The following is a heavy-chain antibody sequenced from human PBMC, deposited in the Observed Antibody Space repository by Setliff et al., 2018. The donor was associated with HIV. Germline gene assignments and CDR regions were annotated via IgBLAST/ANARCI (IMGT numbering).Heavy chain of an antibody. CDR3: ARRRCSAASCPDNSWNWLDP. CDR2: IYYGST. J-gene: IGHJ5*02. D-gene: IGHD2-15*01. Sequence: PSETLSLTCTVSGDSISSYYWNWIRRPPGKALEWIGYIYYGSTHYNPSFEGRVTISVDTSKNQFSLKLRSVTAADTAMYYCARRRCSAASCPDNSWNWLDPWGQGTLVTVSS. CDR1: GDSISSYY. V-gene: IGHV4-59*08.